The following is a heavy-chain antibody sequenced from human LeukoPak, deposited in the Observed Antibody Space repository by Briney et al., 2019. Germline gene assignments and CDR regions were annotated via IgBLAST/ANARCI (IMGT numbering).Heavy chain of an antibody. CDR2: IKQDGSEK. CDR1: GFTFSSYW. J-gene: IGHJ3*02. CDR3: ARASGYSYGSDAFDI. Sequence: GGSLRLSCAASGFTFSSYWMSWVRQAPGKGLEWVANIKQDGSEKYYVDSVKGRFTISRDNAKNSLYLQMNSLRAEDMAVYYCARASGYSYGSDAFDIWGQGTMVTVSS. V-gene: IGHV3-7*01. D-gene: IGHD5-18*01.